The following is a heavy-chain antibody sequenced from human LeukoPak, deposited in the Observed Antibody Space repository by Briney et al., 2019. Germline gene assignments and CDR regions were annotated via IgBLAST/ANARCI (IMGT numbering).Heavy chain of an antibody. V-gene: IGHV1-2*02. CDR1: GYTFTGYY. D-gene: IGHD3-22*01. Sequence: AASVKVSCEASGYTFTGYYMHWVRQAPGQGLEWMGWINPNSGGTNYAQKFQGRVTMTRDTSISTAYMELSRLRSDDTAVYYCARTDYDSSGYYWGVDPWGQGTLVTVSS. CDR3: ARTDYDSSGYYWGVDP. J-gene: IGHJ5*02. CDR2: INPNSGGT.